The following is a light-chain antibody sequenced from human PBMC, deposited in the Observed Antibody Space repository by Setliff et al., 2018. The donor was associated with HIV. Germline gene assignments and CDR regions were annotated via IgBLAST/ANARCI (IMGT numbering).Light chain of an antibody. CDR3: GTWDSSLSAVV. CDR1: SSDIGDNY. CDR2: DNN. J-gene: IGLJ2*01. Sequence: QSVLTQPPSVSAAPGQKVTISCSGSSSDIGDNYVSWYQQLPGTAPKLLIYDNNKRPSGIPDRFSGSKSGTSATLGITGLQTEDEADYYCGTWDSSLSAVVVGGGTK. V-gene: IGLV1-51*01.